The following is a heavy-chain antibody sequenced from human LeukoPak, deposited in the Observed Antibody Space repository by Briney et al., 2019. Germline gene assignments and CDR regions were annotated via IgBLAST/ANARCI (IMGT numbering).Heavy chain of an antibody. CDR1: GGSISSSSYY. V-gene: IGHV4-39*01. CDR3: ARHPARYSSSWYGIRSIDY. D-gene: IGHD6-13*01. CDR2: IYYSGST. J-gene: IGHJ4*02. Sequence: MPSETLSLTCTVSGGSISSSSYYWGWIRQPPGKGLEWIGSIYYSGSTYYNPSLKSRVTISVDTSKNQFSLKLSSVTAADTAVYYCARHPARYSSSWYGIRSIDYWGQGTLVTVSS.